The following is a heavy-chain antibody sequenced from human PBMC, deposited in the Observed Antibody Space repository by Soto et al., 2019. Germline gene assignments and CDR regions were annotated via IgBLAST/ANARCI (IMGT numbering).Heavy chain of an antibody. Sequence: EASVKVSCKASGFTFTSSAMQWVRQARGQRLEWIGWIVVGSGNTNYAQKFQERVTITRDMSTSTAYMELSSLRSEDTAVYYCAVGYAPYYYLAVSGKGTTVTVSS. CDR1: GFTFTSSA. D-gene: IGHD5-12*01. J-gene: IGHJ6*03. CDR2: IVVGSGNT. CDR3: AVGYAPYYYLAV. V-gene: IGHV1-58*02.